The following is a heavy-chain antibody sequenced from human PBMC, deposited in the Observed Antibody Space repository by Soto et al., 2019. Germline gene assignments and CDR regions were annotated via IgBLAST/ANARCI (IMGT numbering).Heavy chain of an antibody. CDR2: ISAYNGNT. CDR1: GYTFTSYG. CDR3: ASPPRSSWYPP. D-gene: IGHD6-13*01. V-gene: IGHV1-18*01. Sequence: QVQLVQSGAEVKKPGASVKVSCKASGYTFTSYGISWVRQAPGQGLEWMGWISAYNGNTNYAQKLQGRVTMTTDTPTGTAYRGLRSLRSDDPAVYYCASPPRSSWYPPWGQGPLVTVPS. J-gene: IGHJ5*02.